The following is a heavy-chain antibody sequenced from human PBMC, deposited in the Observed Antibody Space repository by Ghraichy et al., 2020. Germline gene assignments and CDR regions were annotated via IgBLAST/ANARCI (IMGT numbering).Heavy chain of an antibody. CDR2: ITSVTGQT. V-gene: IGHV3-48*02. CDR3: ARDRYDSSGYYPLDS. D-gene: IGHD3-22*01. J-gene: IGHJ4*02. Sequence: GGSLRLSCAASGFTFSKYSMNWVRQSPGKGLEWLSYITSVTGQTDYADSVKGQFTISRDNAKNSLFLPMNSLRDADSAVYYCARDRYDSSGYYPLDSWGQGTLVAVSS. CDR1: GFTFSKYS.